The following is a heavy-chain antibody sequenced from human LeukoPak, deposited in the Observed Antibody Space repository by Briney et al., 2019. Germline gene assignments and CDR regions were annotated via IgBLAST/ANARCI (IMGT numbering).Heavy chain of an antibody. Sequence: PSQTLSLTCTVSGGSISSGSYYWSWIRQPAGKGLEWIGRIYTSGSTNYNPSLKSRVTISVDMSKNQFSLKLSSVTAADTAVYYCARTLQFHYYFDYWGQGTLVTVSS. CDR3: ARTLQFHYYFDY. D-gene: IGHD5-24*01. J-gene: IGHJ4*02. V-gene: IGHV4-61*02. CDR2: IYTSGST. CDR1: GGSISSGSYY.